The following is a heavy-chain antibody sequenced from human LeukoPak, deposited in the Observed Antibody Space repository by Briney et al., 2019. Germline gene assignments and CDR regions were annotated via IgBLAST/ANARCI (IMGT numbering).Heavy chain of an antibody. CDR1: GFTFSSYG. V-gene: IGHV3-30*18. CDR3: AKGHLRTTGTSFDY. D-gene: IGHD1-1*01. Sequence: GRSLRLSCAASGFTFSSYGMHWVRQAPGKGLEWVAVISYDGSNKYYADSVKGRFTISRDNSKNTLYLQMNSLRAEDTAVYYCAKGHLRTTGTSFDYWGQGTLVTVSS. CDR2: ISYDGSNK. J-gene: IGHJ4*02.